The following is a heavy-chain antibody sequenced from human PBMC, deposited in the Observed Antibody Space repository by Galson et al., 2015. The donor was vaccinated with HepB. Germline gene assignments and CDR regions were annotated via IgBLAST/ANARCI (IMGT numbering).Heavy chain of an antibody. Sequence: SVKVSCKASGYTFTSYGISWVRQAPGQGLEWMGWISAYNGNTNYAQKLQGRVTMTTDTSTSTAYMELRSLRSDDTAVYYCARDLITFDHYYMDVWGKGTTVTVSS. CDR2: ISAYNGNT. V-gene: IGHV1-18*01. CDR3: ARDLITFDHYYMDV. J-gene: IGHJ6*03. D-gene: IGHD3-16*01. CDR1: GYTFTSYG.